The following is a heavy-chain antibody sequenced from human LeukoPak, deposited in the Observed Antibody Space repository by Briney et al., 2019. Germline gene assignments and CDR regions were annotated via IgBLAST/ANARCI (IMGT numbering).Heavy chain of an antibody. J-gene: IGHJ4*02. V-gene: IGHV1-69*06. D-gene: IGHD6-19*01. CDR2: IIPIFGTA. CDR3: ARGPAGGSGWFFDY. CDR1: GGTFSSYA. Sequence: GASVKVSCKASGGTFSSYAISWVRQAPGRGLEWMGGIIPIFGTANYAQKFQGRVTITADKSTSTAYMELSSLRSEDTAVYYCARGPAGGSGWFFDYWGQGTLVTVSS.